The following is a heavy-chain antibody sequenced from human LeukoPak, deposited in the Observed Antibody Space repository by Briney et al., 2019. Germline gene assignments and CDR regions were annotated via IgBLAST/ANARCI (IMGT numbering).Heavy chain of an antibody. J-gene: IGHJ3*02. CDR3: AKIYYDSPLDVFDI. CDR1: GFTFDDYA. CDR2: ISGSGGST. V-gene: IGHV3-23*01. Sequence: PGGSLRLSCAASGFTFDDYAMHWVRQAPEKGLEWVSAISGSGGSTYYADSVKGRFTISRDNSKNTLYLQMNSLRAEDTAVYYCAKIYYDSPLDVFDIWGQGTMVTVSS. D-gene: IGHD3-22*01.